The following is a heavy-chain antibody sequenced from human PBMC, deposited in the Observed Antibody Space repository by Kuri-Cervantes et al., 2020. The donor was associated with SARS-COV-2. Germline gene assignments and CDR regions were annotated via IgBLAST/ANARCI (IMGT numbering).Heavy chain of an antibody. CDR2: IYYSGST. D-gene: IGHD1-14*01. CDR3: ARHRWFDP. V-gene: IGHV4-34*01. J-gene: IGHJ5*02. Sequence: ESLKISCAVYGGSFSGYYWSWIRQPPGKGLEWIGSIYYSGSTYYNPSLKSRVTISVDTSKDQFSLKLSSVTAADTAVYYCARHRWFDPWGQGTLVTVSS. CDR1: GGSFSGYY.